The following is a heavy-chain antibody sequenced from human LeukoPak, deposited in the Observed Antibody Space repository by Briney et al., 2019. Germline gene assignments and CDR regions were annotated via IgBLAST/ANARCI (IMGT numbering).Heavy chain of an antibody. Sequence: GGSLRLSCAASGFTFSSYAMHWVRQAPGKGLEWVAVISYDGSNKYYADSVKGRFTISRDNSKNTLYLQMNSLRAEDTAVYYCIEMATISTAVDYWGQGTLVTVSS. CDR1: GFTFSSYA. D-gene: IGHD5-24*01. V-gene: IGHV3-30*04. CDR2: ISYDGSNK. CDR3: IEMATISTAVDY. J-gene: IGHJ4*02.